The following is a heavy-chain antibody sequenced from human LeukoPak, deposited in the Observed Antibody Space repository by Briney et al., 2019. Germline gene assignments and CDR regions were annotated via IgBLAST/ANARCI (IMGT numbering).Heavy chain of an antibody. Sequence: GGSLRLSCAASGFTFDDYAMHWVRQAPGKGLEWVSGISWNSGSIGYADSVKGRFTISRDNAKNSLYLQMNSPRAEDTALYYCAKDGREGAEYFQHWGQGTLVTVSS. CDR1: GFTFDDYA. J-gene: IGHJ1*01. V-gene: IGHV3-9*01. CDR3: AKDGREGAEYFQH. CDR2: ISWNSGSI. D-gene: IGHD5-24*01.